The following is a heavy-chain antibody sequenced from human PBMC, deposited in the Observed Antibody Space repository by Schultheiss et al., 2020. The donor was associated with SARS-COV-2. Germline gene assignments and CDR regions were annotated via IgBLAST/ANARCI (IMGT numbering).Heavy chain of an antibody. CDR3: ARLRDGYNDDAFDI. CDR1: GGSISSSSYY. Sequence: SQTLSLTCTVSGGSISSSSYYWGWIRQPPGKGLEWIGSIYYSGSTYYNPSLKSRVTISVDTSKNQFSLKLSSVTAADTAVYYCARLRDGYNDDAFDIWGQGTMVTVS. CDR2: IYYSGST. D-gene: IGHD5-24*01. V-gene: IGHV4-39*01. J-gene: IGHJ3*02.